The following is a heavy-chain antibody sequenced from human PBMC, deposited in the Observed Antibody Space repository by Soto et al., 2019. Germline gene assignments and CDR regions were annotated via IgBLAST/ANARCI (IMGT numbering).Heavy chain of an antibody. D-gene: IGHD4-17*01. CDR1: GVTFSSSR. Sequence: GAVPLSDEPSGVTFSSSRMSWVRQAPGKGLKWISSISGSGTSTYYADSVKGRFTISRDNSKNTMYLQMNSLRAEDTALYFCAKATTPVYGDSLDYWGQGILVTVSP. J-gene: IGHJ4*02. V-gene: IGHV3-23*01. CDR3: AKATTPVYGDSLDY. CDR2: ISGSGTST.